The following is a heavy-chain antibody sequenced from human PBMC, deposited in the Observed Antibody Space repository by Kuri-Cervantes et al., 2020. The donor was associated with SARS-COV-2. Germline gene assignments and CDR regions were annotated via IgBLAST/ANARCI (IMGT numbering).Heavy chain of an antibody. Sequence: LRLSCTVSGGSISSGSYYWSWIRQPAGKGLEWIGRIYTSGSTNYNPSLKSRVTMSIDTSKNQFSLRVKSVSAADTAVYYCARGGGFFEPSLDSWGHGTRVTVSS. V-gene: IGHV4-61*02. CDR2: IYTSGST. CDR1: GGSISSGSYY. D-gene: IGHD4-23*01. J-gene: IGHJ5*01. CDR3: ARGGGFFEPSLDS.